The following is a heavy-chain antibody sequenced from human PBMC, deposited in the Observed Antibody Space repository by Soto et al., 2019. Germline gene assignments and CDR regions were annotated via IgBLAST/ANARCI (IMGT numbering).Heavy chain of an antibody. CDR2: INNYGSEI. Sequence: EVQLVESGGGLVQPGGSLRLSCVASRFALSNYWMTWVRQAPGEGLQWVASINNYGSEIHYLGSVKGRFTISRDNSKNSVYLDMISLRAEDTAVYYCATYSGWSLPMDVWGKGTTVTVSS. J-gene: IGHJ6*03. V-gene: IGHV3-7*01. D-gene: IGHD6-19*01. CDR1: RFALSNYW. CDR3: ATYSGWSLPMDV.